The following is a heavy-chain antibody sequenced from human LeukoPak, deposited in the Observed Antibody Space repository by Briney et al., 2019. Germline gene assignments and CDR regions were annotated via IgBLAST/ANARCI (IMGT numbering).Heavy chain of an antibody. J-gene: IGHJ6*02. V-gene: IGHV1-69*04. D-gene: IGHD2-15*01. Sequence: SVKVSCKAPGGPFNSYAINWVRQAPGQGLEWMGRIIVILGVTNYAQRFQGRVTISADKSTTTAYVELSSLTSEDTAVYYCARYIHPQGLVGYAMDVWGQGTTVIVSS. CDR1: GGPFNSYA. CDR2: IIVILGVT. CDR3: ARYIHPQGLVGYAMDV.